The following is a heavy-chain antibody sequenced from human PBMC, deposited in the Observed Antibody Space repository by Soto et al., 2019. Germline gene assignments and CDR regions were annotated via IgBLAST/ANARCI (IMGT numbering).Heavy chain of an antibody. V-gene: IGHV4-34*01. CDR2: INHSGST. D-gene: IGHD4-4*01. J-gene: IGHJ6*03. CDR1: GGSFSGYY. Sequence: SETLSLTCAVYGGSFSGYYWSWIRQPPGKGLEWIGGINHSGSTNYNPSLKSPVTVFVDTSKNQFSLKLSSVTAADTAMYFCARLDYSNLSSTYYYYIDVWGKGTTVTVSS. CDR3: ARLDYSNLSSTYYYYIDV.